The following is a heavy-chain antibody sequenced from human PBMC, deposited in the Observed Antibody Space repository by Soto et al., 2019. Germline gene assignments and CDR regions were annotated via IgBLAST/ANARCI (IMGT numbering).Heavy chain of an antibody. CDR3: ASRGHGSGSYHPFDY. CDR1: GYXFSSHL. D-gene: IGHD3-10*01. CDR2: IYPGYSDT. Sequence: EXLKISYKWSGYXFSSHLVVWVRQMPGKGLEWMGIIYPGYSDTRYSPSFQGRVLISSYTSIRNAYLQWSSLNSSYTAMYYFASRGHGSGSYHPFDYWGQGALATVSS. J-gene: IGHJ4*02. V-gene: IGHV5-51*06.